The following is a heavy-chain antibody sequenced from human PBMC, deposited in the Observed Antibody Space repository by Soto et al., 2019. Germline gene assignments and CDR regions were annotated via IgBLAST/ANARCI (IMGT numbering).Heavy chain of an antibody. Sequence: SETLSLTCAVSGGSISSSNWWSLVRQPPGKGLEWIGEIYHSGSTNYNPSLKSRVTISVDKSKNQFSLKLSTVTAADTAVYYCASDRIARSITIFGVVTTVRDYYGMDVWGQGTTVTVSS. V-gene: IGHV4-4*02. D-gene: IGHD3-3*01. CDR3: ASDRIARSITIFGVVTTVRDYYGMDV. CDR2: IYHSGST. J-gene: IGHJ6*02. CDR1: GGSISSSNW.